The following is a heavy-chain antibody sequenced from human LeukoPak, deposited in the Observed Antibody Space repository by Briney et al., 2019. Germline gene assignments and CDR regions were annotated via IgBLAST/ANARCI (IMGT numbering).Heavy chain of an antibody. CDR2: ISYDGSNK. CDR1: GFTFSSYG. J-gene: IGHJ6*02. D-gene: IGHD4-11*01. V-gene: IGHV3-30*18. Sequence: PGGSLRLSCAASGFTFSSYGMHWVRQAPGKGLEWVAVISYDGSNKYYADSVKGRFTISRDNSRNTLYLQMNSLRAEDTAVYYCAKDWSVIYYYYYYGMDVSGQGTTVTVSS. CDR3: AKDWSVIYYYYYYGMDV.